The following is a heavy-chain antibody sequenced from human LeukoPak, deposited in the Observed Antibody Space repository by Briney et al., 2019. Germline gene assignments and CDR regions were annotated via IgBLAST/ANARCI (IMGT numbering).Heavy chain of an antibody. V-gene: IGHV3-7*01. Sequence: GGSLRLSCAASGFTFSSYWMSWVRQAPGKGLEWVANIKQDGSEKYYVDSVKGRFTISRGNAKNSLYLQMNSLRAEDTAVYYCARELPPYGDYGMDVWGQGTTVTVSS. CDR2: IKQDGSEK. CDR3: ARELPPYGDYGMDV. CDR1: GFTFSSYW. D-gene: IGHD4-17*01. J-gene: IGHJ6*02.